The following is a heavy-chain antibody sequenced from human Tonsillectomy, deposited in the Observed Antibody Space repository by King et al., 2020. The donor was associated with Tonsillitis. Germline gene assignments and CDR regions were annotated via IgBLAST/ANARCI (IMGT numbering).Heavy chain of an antibody. CDR2: ISSSSSYI. D-gene: IGHD1-14*01. J-gene: IGHJ4*02. V-gene: IGHV3-21*01. CDR1: GFTFSSYS. CDR3: ASRPPFDY. Sequence: VQLVESGGGLVKPGGSLRLSCAASGFTFSSYSMNWVRQAPGKGLEWVSSISSSSSYIYYADSVKGRFTISRENAKNSLYLQINSLRAEDTAVYYCASRPPFDYWGQGTLVTVSS.